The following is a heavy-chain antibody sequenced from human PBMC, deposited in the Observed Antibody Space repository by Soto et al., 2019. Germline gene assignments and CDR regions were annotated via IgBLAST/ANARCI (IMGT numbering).Heavy chain of an antibody. CDR2: ISSGGIII. V-gene: IGHV3-48*02. J-gene: IGHJ5*02. Sequence: EVQLVESGGGFVRPGGSLRLSCAASGFTFSTYGMNWLRQAPGKGLEWISHISSGGIIIYYADSVKGRFTISRDNAKNSLFLQMNSLRDDDTAVYYCASDLILRYSSGHNWFDPWGQGTLVTVSS. CDR1: GFTFSTYG. D-gene: IGHD6-19*01. CDR3: ASDLILRYSSGHNWFDP.